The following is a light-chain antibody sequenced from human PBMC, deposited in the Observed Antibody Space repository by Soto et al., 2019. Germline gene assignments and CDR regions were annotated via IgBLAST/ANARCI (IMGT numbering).Light chain of an antibody. CDR1: SXDVGTYNY. CDR2: DVS. V-gene: IGLV2-11*01. J-gene: IGLJ2*01. Sequence: QSVLTQPLSVSGPPGQSVSICCSGTSXDVGTYNYVSWYQQHPGKAPKLMIYDVSKRPSGVPDRFSGSKSGNTASLTISGLQAEDEADYYCCSYAGGYTHAVFGGGTKVTVL. CDR3: CSYAGGYTHAV.